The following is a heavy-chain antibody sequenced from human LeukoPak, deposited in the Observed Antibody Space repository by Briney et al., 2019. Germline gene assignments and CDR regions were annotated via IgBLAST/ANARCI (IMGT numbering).Heavy chain of an antibody. CDR2: MSYSGST. CDR1: GDSITSYY. D-gene: IGHD6-13*01. J-gene: IGHJ5*01. Sequence: SETLSLTCTVSGDSITSYYWSWIRQPPGKGLEWIGSMSYSGSTNYNPSLKSRVTMSVDTTKNQFPLRLNSVTAADTAVYYCARRRAEGGSNGHYNWFDPWGQGTLVTVSS. V-gene: IGHV4-59*08. CDR3: ARRRAEGGSNGHYNWFDP.